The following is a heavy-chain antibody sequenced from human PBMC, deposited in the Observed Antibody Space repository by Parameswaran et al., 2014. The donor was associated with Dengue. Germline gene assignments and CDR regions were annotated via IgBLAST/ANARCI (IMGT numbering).Heavy chain of an antibody. J-gene: IGHJ3*02. V-gene: IGHV4-59*01. CDR3: ARNFDFWSGYSMATDAFDI. Sequence: VRQMPGKGLEWIGYIYYSGSTNYNPSLKSRVTISVDTSKNQLSLKLTSVTAADTAVYYCARNFDFWSGYSMATDAFDIWGQGTMVTVSS. D-gene: IGHD3-3*01. CDR2: IYYSGST.